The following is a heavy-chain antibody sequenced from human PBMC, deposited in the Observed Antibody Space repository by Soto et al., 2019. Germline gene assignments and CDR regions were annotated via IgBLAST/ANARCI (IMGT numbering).Heavy chain of an antibody. CDR3: ARDQLIMQAHDFFYGSDV. V-gene: IGHV3-7*03. Sequence: GGSLRLSCEVSGFTLSMYSMTWVRQAPGKGLEWVAKIPQEGSDGHYVDSVKGRFTISRDNAKNSVYLQMNSLRDEDTAVYYCARDQLIMQAHDFFYGSDVCGQGAKVTV. D-gene: IGHD2-8*01. CDR1: GFTLSMYS. J-gene: IGHJ6*02. CDR2: IPQEGSDG.